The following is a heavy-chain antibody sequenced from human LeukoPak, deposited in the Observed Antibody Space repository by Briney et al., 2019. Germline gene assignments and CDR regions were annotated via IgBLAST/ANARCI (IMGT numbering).Heavy chain of an antibody. J-gene: IGHJ4*02. CDR3: ARDRNDYGDYSLDY. CDR1: GFTFSSYS. V-gene: IGHV3-48*01. D-gene: IGHD4-17*01. CDR2: ISSSSSTI. Sequence: GGSLRLSCAASGFTFSSYSMNWVRQAPGKGLEWVSYISSSSSTIYYADSVKGRFTISRDNSKNTLYLQMNSLRAEDTAVYYCARDRNDYGDYSLDYWGQGTLVTVSS.